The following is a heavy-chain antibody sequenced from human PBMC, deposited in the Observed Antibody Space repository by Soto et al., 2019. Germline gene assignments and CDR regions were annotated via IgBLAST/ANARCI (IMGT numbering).Heavy chain of an antibody. CDR1: GGSFSGYY. D-gene: IGHD3-22*01. CDR2: INHSGST. CDR3: ARVPRNYYDSSGYTSYYFDY. V-gene: IGHV4-34*01. J-gene: IGHJ4*02. Sequence: PSETLSLTCAVYGGSFSGYYWSWIRQPPGKGLEWIGEINHSGSTNYNPSLKSRVTISVDTSKNQFSLKLSSVTAADTAVYYCARVPRNYYDSSGYTSYYFDYWGQGTLVTVSS.